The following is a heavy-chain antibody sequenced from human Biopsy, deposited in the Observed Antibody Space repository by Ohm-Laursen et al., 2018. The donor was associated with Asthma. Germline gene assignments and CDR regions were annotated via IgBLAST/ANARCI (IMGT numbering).Heavy chain of an antibody. Sequence: GTLSLTCTVSGGSVSSGSYYWSWIRQPPGKGLAWVSYIPYSGSTDYNPSLKSRLTISMDTSKNQFSLKLSSVTAADTAVYYCARVPTTLRYFDLWGRGTLVTVSS. V-gene: IGHV4-61*01. J-gene: IGHJ2*01. CDR1: GGSVSSGSYY. CDR3: ARVPTTLRYFDL. D-gene: IGHD2-15*01. CDR2: IPYSGST.